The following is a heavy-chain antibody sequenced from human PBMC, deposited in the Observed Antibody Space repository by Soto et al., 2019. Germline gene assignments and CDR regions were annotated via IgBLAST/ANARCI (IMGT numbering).Heavy chain of an antibody. J-gene: IGHJ4*02. Sequence: EVQLVESGGGLVKPAGSLRLSCAASGFTFSNAWMSWVRQAPGKGLEWVGRIKSKTDGGTTDYAAPVKGRFTISRDDSKNTLYLQINSLKTEDTAVCYCTTDGREYSGYDSYWGQGTLVTVSS. CDR1: GFTFSNAW. CDR2: IKSKTDGGTT. CDR3: TTDGREYSGYDSY. V-gene: IGHV3-15*01. D-gene: IGHD5-12*01.